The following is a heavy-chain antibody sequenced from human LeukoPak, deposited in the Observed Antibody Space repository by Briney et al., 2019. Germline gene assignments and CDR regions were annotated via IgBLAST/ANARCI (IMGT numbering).Heavy chain of an antibody. CDR1: GGSISSGSYY. Sequence: SQTLSLTCTVSGGSISSGSYYWSWIRQPAGKGLEWIGRIYTSGSTNYNPSLKSRVTISVDTSKNQFSLKLSSVTAADTAVYYCASLRRVMVTNSYNWFDPWGQGTLVTVSS. J-gene: IGHJ5*02. V-gene: IGHV4-61*02. CDR2: IYTSGST. D-gene: IGHD2-21*02. CDR3: ASLRRVMVTNSYNWFDP.